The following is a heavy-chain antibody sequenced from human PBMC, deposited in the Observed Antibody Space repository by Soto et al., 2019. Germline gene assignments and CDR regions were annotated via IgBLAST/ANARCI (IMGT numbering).Heavy chain of an antibody. Sequence: TGGSLRLSCAASGFTFSSYAMSWVRQAPGKGLEWVSAISGSGGSTYYADSVKGRFTISRDNSKNTLYLQMNSLRAEDTAVYYCAKDRRYCSGGSCNDAFDIWGQGTMVTVSS. CDR1: GFTFSSYA. CDR3: AKDRRYCSGGSCNDAFDI. V-gene: IGHV3-23*01. J-gene: IGHJ3*02. D-gene: IGHD2-15*01. CDR2: ISGSGGST.